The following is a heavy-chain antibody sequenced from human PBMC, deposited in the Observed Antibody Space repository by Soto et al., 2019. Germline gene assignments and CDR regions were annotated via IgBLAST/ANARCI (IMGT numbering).Heavy chain of an antibody. D-gene: IGHD2-8*01. J-gene: IGHJ5*02. Sequence: SETLSLTCTVPGGSISSSSYYWGWIRQPPGKGLEWIGNIYYSGNTYYNPSLKGRVTMSVDTSKNQFSLKVTSVTAADTAVYYCARSSGYATKGVCSWFDPWGQGTLVTVSS. CDR3: ARSSGYATKGVCSWFDP. V-gene: IGHV4-39*01. CDR1: GGSISSSSYY. CDR2: IYYSGNT.